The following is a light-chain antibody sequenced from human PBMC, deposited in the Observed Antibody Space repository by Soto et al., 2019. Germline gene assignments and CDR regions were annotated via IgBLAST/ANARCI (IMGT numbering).Light chain of an antibody. CDR2: AAS. V-gene: IGKV3-20*01. CDR1: QSFSSSY. Sequence: EIVLTQSPGTLSLSPGERATLSCRASQSFSSSYLAWYQQKPGQAPRLLIYAASSRATGIPDRFGGSGSGTYFTINISRLEPEDFVLYYCQQYGSSPFTFGRGTKVDIK. J-gene: IGKJ3*01. CDR3: QQYGSSPFT.